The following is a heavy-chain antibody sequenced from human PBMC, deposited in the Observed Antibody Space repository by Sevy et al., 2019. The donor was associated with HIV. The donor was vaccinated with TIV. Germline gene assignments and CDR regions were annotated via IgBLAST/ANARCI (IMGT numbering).Heavy chain of an antibody. V-gene: IGHV3-7*03. CDR3: ARDCSSASCLWGLDV. CDR2: IKRDGSER. CDR1: GFSFSNYW. Sequence: GGSLRLSCAASGFSFSNYWMSWVRQAPGKGLEWVANIKRDGSERYYVVSVKGRFTISRDNAKTSLYLQMHSLRAEDTAVYYCARDCSSASCLWGLDVWGQGTTVTVSS. J-gene: IGHJ6*02. D-gene: IGHD2-2*01.